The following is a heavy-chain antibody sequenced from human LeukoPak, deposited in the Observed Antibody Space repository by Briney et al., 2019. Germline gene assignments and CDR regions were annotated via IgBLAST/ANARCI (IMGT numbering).Heavy chain of an antibody. Sequence: GASVKVSCKASGYTFTNYYIHWVRQAPGQGLEWMGLINPGGANTNYAQKFQGRVTITADKSTSTAYMELSSLRSEDTAVYYCARGFMVRGVYMDVWGKGTTVTVSS. CDR3: ARGFMVRGVYMDV. CDR1: GYTFTNYY. CDR2: INPGGANT. D-gene: IGHD3-10*01. J-gene: IGHJ6*03. V-gene: IGHV1-46*01.